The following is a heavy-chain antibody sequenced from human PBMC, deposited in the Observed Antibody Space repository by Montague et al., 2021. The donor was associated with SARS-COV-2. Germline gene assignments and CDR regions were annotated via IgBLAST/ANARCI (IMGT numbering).Heavy chain of an antibody. J-gene: IGHJ5*02. Sequence: SETLSLTCTVSGGPITNYYWTWIRQPPGTGLEWIGYIYYSATTNYNPSLKSRVTMSIDTSKNQFSLSLTSVTAADSAVYYCARLRRGTYYVSFDPWGQGTLVSVSS. D-gene: IGHD1-26*01. CDR1: GGPITNYY. V-gene: IGHV4-59*12. CDR2: IYYSATT. CDR3: ARLRRGTYYVSFDP.